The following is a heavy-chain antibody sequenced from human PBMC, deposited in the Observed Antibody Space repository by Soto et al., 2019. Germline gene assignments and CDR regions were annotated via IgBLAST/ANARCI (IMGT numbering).Heavy chain of an antibody. V-gene: IGHV3-7*04. J-gene: IGHJ4*02. CDR3: AKAIAVAGTDVHPTHDY. D-gene: IGHD6-19*01. CDR2: IHEDGSKK. Sequence: PGGSLRLSCAASGFTFNRYWMTWVRQAPGKGLEWVANIHEDGSKKYYLDSVEGRFTISRDNSKNTLYLQMNSLRAEDTAVYYCAKAIAVAGTDVHPTHDYWGQGTLVTVSS. CDR1: GFTFNRYW.